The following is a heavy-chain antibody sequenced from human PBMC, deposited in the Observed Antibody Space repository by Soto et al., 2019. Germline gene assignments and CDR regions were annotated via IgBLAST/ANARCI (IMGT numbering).Heavy chain of an antibody. CDR2: INPNSGGT. J-gene: IGHJ4*02. D-gene: IGHD5-18*01. V-gene: IGHV1-2*02. CDR1: GYTFTGYY. CDR3: ARDPRVDTAMDF. Sequence: ASVKVSCKASGYTFTGYYMHWARQAPGQGLEWMGWINPNSGGTNYAQKFQGRVTMTRDTSISTAYMELSRLRSDDTAVYYCARDPRVDTAMDFWGQGTLVTVSS.